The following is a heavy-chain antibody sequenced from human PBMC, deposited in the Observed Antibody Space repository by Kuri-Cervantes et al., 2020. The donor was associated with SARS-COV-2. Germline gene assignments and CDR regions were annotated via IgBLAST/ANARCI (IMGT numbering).Heavy chain of an antibody. CDR1: GGSFSGYY. CDR3: ARERHSSSWYNGWFDP. CDR2: IYYSGST. D-gene: IGHD6-13*01. V-gene: IGHV4-59*01. J-gene: IGHJ5*02. Sequence: SETLSLTCAVYGGSFSGYYWSWIRQPPGKGLEWIGYIYYSGSTNYNPSLKRRVTISVDTSKNQFSLKLSSVTAADTAVYYCARERHSSSWYNGWFDPWGQGTLVTVSS.